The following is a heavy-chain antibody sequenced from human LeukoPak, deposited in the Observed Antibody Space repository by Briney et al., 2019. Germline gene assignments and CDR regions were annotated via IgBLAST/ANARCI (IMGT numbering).Heavy chain of an antibody. CDR1: GYSFATYG. V-gene: IGHV1-18*01. CDR2: INIYNGNT. D-gene: IGHD2-21*01. Sequence: ASVKVSCKASGYSFATYGITWVRQAPGQGLEWMGWINIYNGNTNYAQKIQGRVTMTTDTSTTTAHMELRSLRSDDTAVYYCARSLQGDHFDIWGQGTMVTVSS. J-gene: IGHJ3*02. CDR3: ARSLQGDHFDI.